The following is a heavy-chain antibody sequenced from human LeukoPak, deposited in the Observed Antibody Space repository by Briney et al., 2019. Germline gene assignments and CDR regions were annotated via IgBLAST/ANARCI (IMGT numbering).Heavy chain of an antibody. CDR3: ARQSSSGGVL. CDR2: IILIFGTA. CDR1: GYTFTSYG. J-gene: IGHJ6*02. Sequence: ASVKVSCKASGYTFTSYGISWVRQAPGQGLEWMGGIILIFGTANYAQKFQGRVTITADESTSTAYMELSSLRSEDTAVYYCARQSSSGGVLWGQGTTVTVSS. D-gene: IGHD3-16*01. V-gene: IGHV1-69*13.